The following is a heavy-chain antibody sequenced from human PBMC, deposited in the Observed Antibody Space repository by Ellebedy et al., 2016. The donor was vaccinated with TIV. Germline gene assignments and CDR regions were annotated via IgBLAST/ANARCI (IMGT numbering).Heavy chain of an antibody. CDR1: GFTFGCCA. D-gene: IGHD3/OR15-3a*01. Sequence: PGGSLRLSCAASGFTFGCCAMGWVRQAPGKGLEWVSVISNGGDTTYADSVKGRFTISRDDSKNPLFLQMSSLRAEDTAVYFCARRSTDFAFDSWGQGTLVTVSS. CDR2: ISNGGDT. V-gene: IGHV3-23*01. CDR3: ARRSTDFAFDS. J-gene: IGHJ4*02.